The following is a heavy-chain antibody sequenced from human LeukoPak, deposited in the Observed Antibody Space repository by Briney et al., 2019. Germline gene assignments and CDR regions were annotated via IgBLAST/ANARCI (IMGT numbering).Heavy chain of an antibody. CDR1: GFTFSSYA. CDR2: ISGSGGTT. Sequence: GGSLKLSCAASGFTFSSYAMSWVRQAPGKGLEWVSAISGSGGTTYYADSVKGRFTISRDNSKSTVFLQMNSLRAEDTAVYYCARYRAFDIWGLGTLVTVSS. D-gene: IGHD2-2*02. CDR3: ARYRAFDI. V-gene: IGHV3-23*01. J-gene: IGHJ3*02.